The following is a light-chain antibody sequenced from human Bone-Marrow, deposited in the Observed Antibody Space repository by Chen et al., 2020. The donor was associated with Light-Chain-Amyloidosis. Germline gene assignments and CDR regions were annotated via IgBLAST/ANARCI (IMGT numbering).Light chain of an antibody. V-gene: IGLV2-23*01. Sequence: QSALTQPASVSGSPGQSITISCTGTNSDVGRNNLVSWYQHHPGKAPKVTIYEGSKRPSGVSTRFSGSKSGTTASLTISGLQTEYEADYYCCSYAGGYTYVFGTGTKVTVL. CDR1: NSDVGRNNL. CDR3: CSYAGGYTYV. J-gene: IGLJ1*01. CDR2: EGS.